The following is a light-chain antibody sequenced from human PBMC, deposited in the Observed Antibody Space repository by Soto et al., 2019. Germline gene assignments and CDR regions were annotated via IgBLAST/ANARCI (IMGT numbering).Light chain of an antibody. CDR2: DVS. Sequence: QSALTQPASVSGSPGHSITISCTGTSSDVGGYNYVSWYQQHPGKAPKLMIYDVSNRPSRVSNRFSGSKSGNTASLTISELQAEDEAAYYCSSYTSSSNSVFGGGTQLTVL. J-gene: IGLJ3*02. V-gene: IGLV2-14*01. CDR1: SSDVGGYNY. CDR3: SSYTSSSNSV.